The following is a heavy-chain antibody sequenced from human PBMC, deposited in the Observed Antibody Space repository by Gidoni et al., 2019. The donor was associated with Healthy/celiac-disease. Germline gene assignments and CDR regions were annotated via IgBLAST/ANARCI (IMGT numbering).Heavy chain of an antibody. V-gene: IGHV3-30*18. CDR3: AKDKVAKYFDY. D-gene: IGHD2-15*01. Sequence: QVQLVESGGGVVQPGRSLRLSCAASGFTFSSYGMHWVRQAPGKGLEWVAVISYDGSNKYYADSVKGRFIISRDNSKNTLYLQMNSLRAEDTAVYYCAKDKVAKYFDYWGQGTLVTVSS. CDR2: ISYDGSNK. CDR1: GFTFSSYG. J-gene: IGHJ4*02.